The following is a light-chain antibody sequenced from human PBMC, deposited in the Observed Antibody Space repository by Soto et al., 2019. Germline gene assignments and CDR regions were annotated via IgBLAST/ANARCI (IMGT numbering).Light chain of an antibody. Sequence: DIQMTQSPSTLSASVGDRVTITCRASQSINSWLAWYQQKPGKAPKLLIYKASSLASGVPSRFSGSGSGTEFTLTISSLQPDDFATYYCQQYNSYPWTFGQGTKVEIK. V-gene: IGKV1-5*03. CDR3: QQYNSYPWT. CDR1: QSINSW. CDR2: KAS. J-gene: IGKJ1*01.